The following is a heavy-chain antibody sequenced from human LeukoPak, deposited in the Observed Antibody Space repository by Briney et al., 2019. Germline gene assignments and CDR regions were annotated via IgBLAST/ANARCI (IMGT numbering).Heavy chain of an antibody. CDR3: ITFSRELLTSLTF. J-gene: IGHJ4*02. Sequence: GGSLRLSCAASGFTLSRYWMSWVRQVPGKGLEWVGRIKSKSDGGTTDYAAPVKDRFTISRDDSKTTLYLQMNSLRTEDTAVYYCITFSRELLTSLTFWGQGTLVTVSS. V-gene: IGHV3-15*01. CDR1: GFTLSRYW. D-gene: IGHD3-10*01. CDR2: IKSKSDGGTT.